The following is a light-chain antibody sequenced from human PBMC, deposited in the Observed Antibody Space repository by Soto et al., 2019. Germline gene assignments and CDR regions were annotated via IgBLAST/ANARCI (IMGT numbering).Light chain of an antibody. CDR3: SSYTSSSLYV. Sequence: QSALTQPASVSGSPGQSITISCTGTSSDVGGYNYVSWYQQHPSKAPKLMIYDVSNRPSGVSNRFSGSKSGNTASLTISGLQAEDEADYYCSSYTSSSLYVFGTGTKVTVL. V-gene: IGLV2-14*01. CDR2: DVS. J-gene: IGLJ1*01. CDR1: SSDVGGYNY.